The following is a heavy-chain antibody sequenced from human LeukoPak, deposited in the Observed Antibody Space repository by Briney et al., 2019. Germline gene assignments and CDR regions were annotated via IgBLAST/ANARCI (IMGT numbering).Heavy chain of an antibody. Sequence: GGSLRLSCAASGFTFSSYAMSWVRQAPGKGLEWVSAISGSGGSTYYADSVKGRFTISRDNSKNTLYLQMNSLRAEDTAVYYCARDVRGYSGYGTASDYWGQGTLVTVSS. CDR3: ARDVRGYSGYGTASDY. CDR1: GFTFSSYA. J-gene: IGHJ4*02. CDR2: ISGSGGST. D-gene: IGHD5-12*01. V-gene: IGHV3-23*01.